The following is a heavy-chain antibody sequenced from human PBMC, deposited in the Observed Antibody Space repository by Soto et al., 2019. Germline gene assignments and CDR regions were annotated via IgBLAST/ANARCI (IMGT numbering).Heavy chain of an antibody. J-gene: IGHJ4*02. CDR1: GGSFSGYY. D-gene: IGHD5-12*01. CDR2: INHSGST. Sequence: PSETLSLTCAVYGGSFSGYYWSWIRQPPGKGLEWIGEINHSGSTNYNPSLKSRVTISVDTSKNQFSLKLSSVTAADTAVYYCARALYGGYDWSSKNDYWGQGTLVTVSS. V-gene: IGHV4-34*01. CDR3: ARALYGGYDWSSKNDY.